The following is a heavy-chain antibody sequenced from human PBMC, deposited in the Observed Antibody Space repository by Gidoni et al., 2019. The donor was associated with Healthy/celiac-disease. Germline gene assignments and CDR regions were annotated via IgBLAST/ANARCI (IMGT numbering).Heavy chain of an antibody. D-gene: IGHD3-22*01. Sequence: EVQLVESGGGLVQHGGSLRLSCAASGFTFSSYRMNWVRQAPGKGLEWGSYISSSSSTIYYADSVKGRFTISRDNAKNSLYLQMNSLRDEDTAVYYCASQYYYDSSGYLGKFDYWGQGTLVTVSS. CDR2: ISSSSSTI. V-gene: IGHV3-48*02. CDR3: ASQYYYDSSGYLGKFDY. J-gene: IGHJ4*02. CDR1: GFTFSSYR.